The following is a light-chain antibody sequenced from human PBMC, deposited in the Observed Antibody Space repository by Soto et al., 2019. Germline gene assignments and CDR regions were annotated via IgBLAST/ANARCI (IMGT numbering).Light chain of an antibody. Sequence: EIVLTQSPATLSLSPGERATLSCRASQSVSNYLDSYQQKPGQAPRLLLYDASNRATGIPARFSGSGSGTDFTITISSLEPEDFSVYYCQQRSNWSTFGQGTRLEIK. CDR2: DAS. CDR1: QSVSNY. CDR3: QQRSNWST. V-gene: IGKV3-11*01. J-gene: IGKJ5*01.